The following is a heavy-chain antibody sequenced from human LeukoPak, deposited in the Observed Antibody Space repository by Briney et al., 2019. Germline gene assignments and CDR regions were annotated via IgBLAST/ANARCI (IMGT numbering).Heavy chain of an antibody. J-gene: IGHJ4*02. D-gene: IGHD6-19*01. V-gene: IGHV1-2*02. CDR1: GYTLTGYY. CDR2: INPNSGGT. CDR3: AREAVSGWYVHY. Sequence: ASVKVSCKASGYTLTGYYMHWVRQAPGQGLEWMGWINPNSGGTNYAQKFQGRVTMTRDTSISTAYMELSRLRSDDTAVYYCAREAVSGWYVHYWGQGTLVTVSS.